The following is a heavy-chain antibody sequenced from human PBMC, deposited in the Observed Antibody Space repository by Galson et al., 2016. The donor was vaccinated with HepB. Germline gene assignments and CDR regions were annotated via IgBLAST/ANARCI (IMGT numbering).Heavy chain of an antibody. CDR2: TNAGGGKL. CDR1: GFSFSSYE. V-gene: IGHV3-48*03. CDR3: VRDGVTWHFDF. D-gene: IGHD3-10*01. Sequence: LRLSCAASGFSFSSYEMNWVRQAPGKGLEWVAYTNAGGGKLYYPDSVRGRFTISRDNAKESLYLQMNSLTAEDTGLYYGVRDGVTWHFDFWGRGTLVTVSS. J-gene: IGHJ2*01.